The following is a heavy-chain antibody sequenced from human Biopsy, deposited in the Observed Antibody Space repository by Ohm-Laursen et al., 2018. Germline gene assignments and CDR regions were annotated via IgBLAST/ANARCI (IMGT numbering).Heavy chain of an antibody. CDR3: ARGSSYGYDFDY. Sequence: TLSLTWTVSDGSINSYYWNWIRQPPGKRLEWIGNIYYSGSTNFNPSLKSRVTISVDTSKNQFSLKLSSVTAAVTAVYFCARGSSYGYDFDYWGQGTLVAVSS. CDR1: DGSINSYY. V-gene: IGHV4-59*01. J-gene: IGHJ4*02. D-gene: IGHD5-18*01. CDR2: IYYSGST.